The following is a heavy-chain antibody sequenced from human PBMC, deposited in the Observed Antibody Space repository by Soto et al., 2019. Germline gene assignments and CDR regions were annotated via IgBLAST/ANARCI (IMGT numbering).Heavy chain of an antibody. CDR1: GFTFSNYD. Sequence: GGSLRLSCAASGFTFSNYDMHWVRQVTGKGLEWVSGITTAGDTYYPGSVKGRFTISREKAKNSLYLQMNSLSAGDTAVYYCAKDRAGSSGWGYFDYWGQGTQVTVSS. V-gene: IGHV3-13*01. J-gene: IGHJ4*02. CDR3: AKDRAGSSGWGYFDY. CDR2: ITTAGDT. D-gene: IGHD6-19*01.